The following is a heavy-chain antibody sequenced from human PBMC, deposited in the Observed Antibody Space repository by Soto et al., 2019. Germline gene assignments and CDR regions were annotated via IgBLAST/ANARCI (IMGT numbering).Heavy chain of an antibody. Sequence: QVQLVESGGCVVQPGRSLRLSCAASGFTFSRYGMHWVRQAPGKGLAWVAVIWYDGSNKYSADSVKGRFPISRDKSQNTLDLQMNSLRAEDTAVYYCARASPALVYYYYYGMDVWCQGTTVTVSS. V-gene: IGHV3-33*01. CDR2: IWYDGSNK. J-gene: IGHJ6*02. CDR3: ARASPALVYYYYYGMDV. D-gene: IGHD2-15*01. CDR1: GFTFSRYG.